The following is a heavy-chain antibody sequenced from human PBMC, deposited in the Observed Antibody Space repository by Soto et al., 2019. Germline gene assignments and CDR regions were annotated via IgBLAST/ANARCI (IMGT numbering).Heavy chain of an antibody. CDR3: AKYYYDFWSGFTPSDY. CDR1: GFTFSSYA. J-gene: IGHJ4*02. Sequence: GGSLRLSCAASGFTFSSYAMSWVRQAPGKGLEWVSAISGSGGSTYYADSVKGRFTISRDNSKNTLYLQMNSLRAEDTAVYYCAKYYYDFWSGFTPSDYWGQGTLVTVSS. V-gene: IGHV3-23*01. CDR2: ISGSGGST. D-gene: IGHD3-3*01.